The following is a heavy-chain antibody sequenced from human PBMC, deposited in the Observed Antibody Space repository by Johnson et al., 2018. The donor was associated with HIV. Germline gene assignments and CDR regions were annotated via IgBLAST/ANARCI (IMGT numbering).Heavy chain of an antibody. Sequence: VQLVESGGGGVQPGRSLRLSCVVSGVTFSTYAKHWVRQAPGKGLEWVAVMSYDGSNKYYADSVKGRFTIYRDNSKNTLSLQMDSLRPEDTAVYYCAREGRGYNYLGAFEIWGQGTMVTVSS. CDR1: GVTFSTYA. CDR3: AREGRGYNYLGAFEI. V-gene: IGHV3-30-3*01. D-gene: IGHD5-24*01. J-gene: IGHJ3*02. CDR2: MSYDGSNK.